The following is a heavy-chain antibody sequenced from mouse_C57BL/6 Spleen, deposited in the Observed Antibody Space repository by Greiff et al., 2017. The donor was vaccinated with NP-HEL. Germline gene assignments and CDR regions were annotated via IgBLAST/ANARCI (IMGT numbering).Heavy chain of an antibody. CDR3: TRGDYYGSREDYFDY. CDR2: ISSGGDYI. D-gene: IGHD1-1*01. CDR1: GFTFSSYA. Sequence: EVMLVESGEGLVKPGGSLKLSCAASGFTFSSYAMSWVRQTPEKRLEWVAYISSGGDYIYYADTVKGRFTISRDNARKNLYLQMSSLKSEDTAMYYCTRGDYYGSREDYFDYWGQGTTLTVSS. V-gene: IGHV5-9-1*02. J-gene: IGHJ2*01.